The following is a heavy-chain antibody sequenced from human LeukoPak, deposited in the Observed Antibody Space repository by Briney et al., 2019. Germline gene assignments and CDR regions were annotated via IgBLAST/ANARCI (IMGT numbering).Heavy chain of an antibody. CDR1: GGSFSGYY. Sequence: PSETLSLTCAVYGGSFSGYYWSWIRQPPGKGLEWIGEINHSGSTNYNPSLKSRVTISVDTSKNQFSLKLSSVTAADTAVYYCARCRRSTSCFGGGGMDVWGQGTTVTVSS. J-gene: IGHJ6*02. D-gene: IGHD2-2*01. V-gene: IGHV4-34*01. CDR3: ARCRRSTSCFGGGGMDV. CDR2: INHSGST.